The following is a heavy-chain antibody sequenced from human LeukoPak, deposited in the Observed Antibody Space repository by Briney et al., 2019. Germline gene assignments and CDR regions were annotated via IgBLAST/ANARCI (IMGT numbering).Heavy chain of an antibody. CDR2: INPNSGGT. CDR3: AGSSSSDYFDS. J-gene: IGHJ4*02. CDR1: GYTFTGYY. Sequence: ASVKVSCKASGYTFTGYYMHWVRQAPGQGLEWMVWINPNSGGTNYAQKFQGRVTMTRDTSITTAYMDLSSLRSDDTAVYYCAGSSSSDYFDSWGQGTLVTVSS. V-gene: IGHV1-2*02. D-gene: IGHD6-13*01.